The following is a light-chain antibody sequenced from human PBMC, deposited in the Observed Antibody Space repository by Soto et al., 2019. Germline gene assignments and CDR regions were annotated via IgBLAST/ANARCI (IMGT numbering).Light chain of an antibody. V-gene: IGLV1-44*01. J-gene: IGLJ7*01. Sequence: QSVLIQPPSASGTPGQTVTISCSGDYSNIGRYPVNWYQQVPGMAPRLLIYVDNQRPSGVPARFSASRSGASASLAISGFQSADEADYYCAAWGANRDLLFGGGTQLTVL. CDR3: AAWGANRDLL. CDR1: YSNIGRYP. CDR2: VDN.